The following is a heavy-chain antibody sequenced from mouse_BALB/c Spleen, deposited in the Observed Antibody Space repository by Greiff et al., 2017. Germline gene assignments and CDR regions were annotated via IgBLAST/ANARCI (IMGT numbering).Heavy chain of an antibody. CDR1: GFNIKDTY. CDR2: IDPANGNT. CDR3: ARSDYGYDRGYAMDY. V-gene: IGHV14-3*02. Sequence: EVQLQQSGAELVKPGASVKLSCTASGFNIKDTYMHWVKQRPEQGLEWIGRIDPANGNTKYDPKFQGKATITADTSSNTAYLQLSSLTSEDTAVYYCARSDYGYDRGYAMDYWGQGTSVTVSS. J-gene: IGHJ4*01. D-gene: IGHD2-2*01.